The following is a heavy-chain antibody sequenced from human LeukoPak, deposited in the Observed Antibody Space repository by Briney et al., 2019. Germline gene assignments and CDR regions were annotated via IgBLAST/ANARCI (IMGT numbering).Heavy chain of an antibody. Sequence: PGRSLRLSCAASGFTFSSYGMHWVRQAPGKGLEWVAVIWYDGSNKYYADSLKGRFTISRDNSKNTLYLQMNSLRAEDTAVYYCARDHSSGWYSDYSDYWGQGTLVTVSS. CDR3: ARDHSSGWYSDYSDY. V-gene: IGHV3-33*01. J-gene: IGHJ4*02. D-gene: IGHD6-19*01. CDR1: GFTFSSYG. CDR2: IWYDGSNK.